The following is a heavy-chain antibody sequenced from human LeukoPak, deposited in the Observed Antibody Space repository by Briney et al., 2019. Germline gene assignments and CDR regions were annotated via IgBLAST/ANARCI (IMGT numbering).Heavy chain of an antibody. Sequence: TSETLSLTCTVSGDSFNGRNYYWGWIRQPPGKGLEWIGSLYFTGSTYYNPSLKSRVTISLETAKNQFSLKMISVTGADTAVYYCARSLQDIWSGYEAPRRPFDQWGRGTLVTVTS. D-gene: IGHD6-25*01. CDR3: ARSLQDIWSGYEAPRRPFDQ. V-gene: IGHV4-39*01. J-gene: IGHJ4*02. CDR1: GDSFNGRNYY. CDR2: LYFTGST.